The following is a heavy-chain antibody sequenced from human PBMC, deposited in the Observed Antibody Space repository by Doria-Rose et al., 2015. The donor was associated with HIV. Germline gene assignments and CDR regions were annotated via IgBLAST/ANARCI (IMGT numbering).Heavy chain of an antibody. CDR2: LNVGNGDT. D-gene: IGHD6-13*01. CDR1: GYTFSAYA. V-gene: IGHV1-3*01. Sequence: SGSEVKKPGASVTVSCKTSGYTFSAYAIHWVRQAPGQRLEWMGWLNVGNGDTRYSRKFRDRVTITSDTSANTGYMALSSLRSEDTAVYYCARIHSLSSSSLGHWGQGTLVTVSS. CDR3: ARIHSLSSSSLGH. J-gene: IGHJ4*02.